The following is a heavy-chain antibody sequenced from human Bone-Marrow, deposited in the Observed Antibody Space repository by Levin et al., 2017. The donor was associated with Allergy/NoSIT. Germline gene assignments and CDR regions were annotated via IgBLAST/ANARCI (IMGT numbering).Heavy chain of an antibody. CDR3: AKTDPAYYYDSSGLYFDY. Sequence: QPGGSLRLSCAASGFTFSSYAMSWVRQAPGKGLEWVSAISGSGGSTYYADSVKGRFTISRDNSKNTLYLQMNSLRAEDTAVYYCAKTDPAYYYDSSGLYFDYWGQGTLVTVSS. CDR1: GFTFSSYA. CDR2: ISGSGGST. V-gene: IGHV3-23*01. D-gene: IGHD3-22*01. J-gene: IGHJ4*02.